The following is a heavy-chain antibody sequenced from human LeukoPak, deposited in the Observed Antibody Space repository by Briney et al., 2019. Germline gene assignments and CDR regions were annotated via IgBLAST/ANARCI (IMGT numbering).Heavy chain of an antibody. D-gene: IGHD3/OR15-3a*01. V-gene: IGHV4-34*01. CDR3: ARDVGTLRDFWAGYFSNWFDP. CDR1: GGSFSGYY. J-gene: IGHJ5*02. Sequence: PSETLSLTCAVYGGSFSGYYWSWIRQPPGKGLEWIGEINHSGSTNYNPSLKSRVSISVDTSKNQFSLELSSVTAADTAVYFCARDVGTLRDFWAGYFSNWFDPWGQGTLVTVSS. CDR2: INHSGST.